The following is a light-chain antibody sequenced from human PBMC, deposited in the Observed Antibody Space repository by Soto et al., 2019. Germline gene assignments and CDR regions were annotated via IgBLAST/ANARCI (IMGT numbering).Light chain of an antibody. CDR1: NSNIGSNT. Sequence: QPVLTQPPSASGTPGQRVTISCSGSNSNIGSNTVNWYQQLPGTSPKLLIYSNNQRPSGVPDRFSGSKSGTSASLAISGPQSEDEADYYCAAWDDSLNGVVFGGGTKLTVL. V-gene: IGLV1-44*01. J-gene: IGLJ2*01. CDR3: AAWDDSLNGVV. CDR2: SNN.